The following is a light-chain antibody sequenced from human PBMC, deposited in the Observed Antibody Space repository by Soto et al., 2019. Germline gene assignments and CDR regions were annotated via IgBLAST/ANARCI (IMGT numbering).Light chain of an antibody. Sequence: QSVLTQPPSVSGAPGQKVTIPCTGSGSNFGAGFEVHWYQQLPGTAPRLLIYDDTNRPSGVRDRFSGSKSGTSASLAITGLQAEDEAIYFCQSYDRGLTWVFGGGTKLTVL. CDR1: GSNFGAGFE. J-gene: IGLJ3*02. CDR2: DDT. V-gene: IGLV1-40*01. CDR3: QSYDRGLTWV.